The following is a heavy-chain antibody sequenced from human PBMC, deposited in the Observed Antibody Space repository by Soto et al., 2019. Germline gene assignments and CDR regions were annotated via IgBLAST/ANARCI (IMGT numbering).Heavy chain of an antibody. CDR3: ARYSNNWFQTEGMDV. V-gene: IGHV4-34*01. CDR2: IDHSGST. D-gene: IGHD6-13*01. CDR1: GGLLSGHN. Sequence: SETLCLTSGVYGGLLSGHNWIWFRQPLGKGLEWIGEIDHSGSTNYNPSLKSRVTMSVDTSKKQFSLKLTSVTAADTAVYYCARYSNNWFQTEGMDVWGQGTTVT. J-gene: IGHJ6*02.